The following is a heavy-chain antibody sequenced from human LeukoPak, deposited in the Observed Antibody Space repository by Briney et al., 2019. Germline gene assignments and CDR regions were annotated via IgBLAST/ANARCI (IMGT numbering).Heavy chain of an antibody. J-gene: IGHJ5*02. D-gene: IGHD2/OR15-2a*01. CDR2: VNPNSGNT. V-gene: IGHV1-8*01. CDR1: GYTFTSYD. Sequence: ASVKVSCKASGYTFTSYDINWVRQATGQGLEWMGWVNPNSGNTGYAQKFQGRVTMTRNTSISTAYMELSSLRSEDTAVYYCARAPLGPTWNWFDPWGQGTLVTVSS. CDR3: ARAPLGPTWNWFDP.